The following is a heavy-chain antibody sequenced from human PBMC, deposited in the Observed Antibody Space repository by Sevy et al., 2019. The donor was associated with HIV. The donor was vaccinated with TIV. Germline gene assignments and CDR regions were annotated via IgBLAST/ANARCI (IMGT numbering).Heavy chain of an antibody. CDR3: TWDHDYYYSMNV. CDR2: IKSKGGGGTI. D-gene: IGHD1-26*01. CDR1: GFTFINAW. Sequence: GGSLRLSCAASGFTFINAWMNWVRQAPGKGLEWVGGIKSKGGGGTIDYAAPVKGRFSISRDDSKNTLYLQMNSLKIEDTALYYCTWDHDYYYSMNVWGQGTTVTVSS. V-gene: IGHV3-15*07. J-gene: IGHJ6*02.